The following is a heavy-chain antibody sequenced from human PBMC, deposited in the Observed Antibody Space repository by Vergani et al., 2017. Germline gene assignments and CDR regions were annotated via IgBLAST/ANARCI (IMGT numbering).Heavy chain of an antibody. V-gene: IGHV4-39*01. Sequence: QLQLQESGPGLVKPSETLSLTCTVSGGSISSSSYYWGWIRQPPGKGLEWIGSIYYSGSTYYNPSLKSRVTISVDTSKNQFSLKLSSVTAADTTVYYWARHRAYCGGDCYPYYYGMDVWGQ. CDR2: IYYSGST. J-gene: IGHJ6*02. CDR3: ARHRAYCGGDCYPYYYGMDV. CDR1: GGSISSSSYY. D-gene: IGHD2-21*02.